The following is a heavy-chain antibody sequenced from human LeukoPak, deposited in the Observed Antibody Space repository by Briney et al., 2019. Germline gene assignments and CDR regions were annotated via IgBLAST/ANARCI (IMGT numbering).Heavy chain of an antibody. J-gene: IGHJ4*02. CDR1: GGSISSYY. CDR3: ARDSSVYDSSGKFDY. D-gene: IGHD3-22*01. Sequence: SETLSLTCTVSGGSISSYYWSWIRQPPGKGLEWIGYIYYSGSTNYNPSLKSRVTISVDTSKSQFSLKLSSVTAADTAVYYCARDSSVYDSSGKFDYWGQGTLVTVSS. V-gene: IGHV4-59*01. CDR2: IYYSGST.